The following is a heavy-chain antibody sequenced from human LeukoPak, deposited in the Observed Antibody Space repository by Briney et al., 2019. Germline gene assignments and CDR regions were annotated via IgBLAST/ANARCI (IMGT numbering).Heavy chain of an antibody. CDR2: IYPGDFDT. J-gene: IGHJ3*02. CDR1: GYSFTSYW. Sequence: GESLKISCKGSGYSFTSYWIGWVRQMPEKGLEWMGIIYPGDFDTRYSLSFQGQVTISADKSITTAYLQWSSLKASDTAMYYCARWAIYGPGTVNDAFDIWGQGTMVTVSS. CDR3: ARWAIYGPGTVNDAFDI. D-gene: IGHD3-10*01. V-gene: IGHV5-51*01.